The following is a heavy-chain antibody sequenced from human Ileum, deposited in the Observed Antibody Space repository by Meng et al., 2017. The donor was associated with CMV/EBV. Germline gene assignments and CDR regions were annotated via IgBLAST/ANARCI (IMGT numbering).Heavy chain of an antibody. D-gene: IGHD3-3*01. V-gene: IGHV1-18*01. Sequence: ASVKVSCKASGYTFTSYGISWLRQAPGQGLEWMGWISAYNGNTNYAQKLQGRVTMTTDTSTSTAYMELRSLRSDDTAVYYCARTSITIFGVVIIPMFDPWGQGTLVTVSS. CDR1: GYTFTSYG. CDR2: ISAYNGNT. J-gene: IGHJ5*02. CDR3: ARTSITIFGVVIIPMFDP.